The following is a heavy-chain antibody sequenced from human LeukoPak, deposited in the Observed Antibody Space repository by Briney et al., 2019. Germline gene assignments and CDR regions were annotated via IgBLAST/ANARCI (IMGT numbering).Heavy chain of an antibody. D-gene: IGHD2-15*01. CDR2: INPSGGST. CDR1: GYTFTSYY. Sequence: GASVKVSCKASGYTFTSYYMHWVRQAPGQGLEWMGIINPSGGSTSYAQKFQGRVTMTRDTSTSTVYMELSSLRSEDTAVYYCARDRGYCSGGSCYSGDYWGQGTLVTVSS. CDR3: ARDRGYCSGGSCYSGDY. J-gene: IGHJ4*02. V-gene: IGHV1-46*01.